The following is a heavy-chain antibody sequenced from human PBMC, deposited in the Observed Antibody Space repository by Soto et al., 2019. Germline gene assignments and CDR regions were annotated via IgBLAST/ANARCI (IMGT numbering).Heavy chain of an antibody. J-gene: IGHJ4*02. D-gene: IGHD6-19*01. V-gene: IGHV2-5*01. CDR1: GFSLSTSGLG. CDR2: IYWNDDK. CDR3: AHRPSGWYLFDY. Sequence: QITLKESGPTLVRPTQTLTLTCTFSGFSLSTSGLGVGWIRQPPGKALEWLALIYWNDDKRYSPSLKARLTINKDTSKNQVVLTMTNMDPVDTAPYACAHRPSGWYLFDYWGQGTLVTVSS.